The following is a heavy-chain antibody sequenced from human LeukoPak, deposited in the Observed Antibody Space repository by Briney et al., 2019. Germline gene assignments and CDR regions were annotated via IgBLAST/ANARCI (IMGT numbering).Heavy chain of an antibody. CDR2: FYYSGRT. J-gene: IGHJ4*01. CDR3: ARGEGGRSNGNDFCY. D-gene: IGHD1-1*01. Sequence: SETLSLICSVSGGSLSGHHWSWFRQPPGKGLEWIGYFYYSGRTNYHPSLKSHVTMSVDTSKIQCSLKVNSVTSADTAVYYCARGEGGRSNGNDFCYWGHGNLV. CDR1: GGSLSGHH. V-gene: IGHV4-59*11.